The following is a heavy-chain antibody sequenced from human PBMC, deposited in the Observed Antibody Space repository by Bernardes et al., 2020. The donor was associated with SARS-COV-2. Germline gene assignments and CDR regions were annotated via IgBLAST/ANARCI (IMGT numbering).Heavy chain of an antibody. Sequence: SLRLSCSPSGVPFDHYPIHLVRQFPGTGLEWVSLVSWDGSTRNYADSVKGRFIISRDSSRNTVHLQMDSLRKEDTALYYCATERQSLTVFGVGHDAFDFWGQGTMVTVSS. D-gene: IGHD3-3*01. J-gene: IGHJ3*01. CDR1: GVPFDHYP. CDR3: ATERQSLTVFGVGHDAFDF. CDR2: VSWDGSTR. V-gene: IGHV3-43*01.